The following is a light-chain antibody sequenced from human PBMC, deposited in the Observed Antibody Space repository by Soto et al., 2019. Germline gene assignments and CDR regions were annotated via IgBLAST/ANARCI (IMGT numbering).Light chain of an antibody. Sequence: QFVLTQPASVSGSPGQSITISCTGTSSDVGGYNYVSWHQQHPGKAPKLMIYDVSNRPSGVSNRFSGSKSGNTASLTISGLQAEDEADYYCSSYTSSSLGVFGTGTKVTVL. J-gene: IGLJ1*01. CDR2: DVS. CDR3: SSYTSSSLGV. CDR1: SSDVGGYNY. V-gene: IGLV2-14*01.